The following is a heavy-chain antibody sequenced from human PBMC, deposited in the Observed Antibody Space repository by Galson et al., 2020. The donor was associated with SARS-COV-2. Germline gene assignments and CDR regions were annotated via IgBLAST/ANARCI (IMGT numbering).Heavy chain of an antibody. CDR3: ARHGRGELLFPFDY. CDR1: GGSISSSIYF. Sequence: SENLSLTCTVSGGSISSSIYFWGWIRQPPGKALQWIGTTSDSGSTYYDPSLKSRLTISVDTSKNQFSLKLSSVTAADTAVYYCARHGRGELLFPFDYWGQGILVTVSS. V-gene: IGHV4-39*01. CDR2: TSDSGST. J-gene: IGHJ4*02. D-gene: IGHD1-26*01.